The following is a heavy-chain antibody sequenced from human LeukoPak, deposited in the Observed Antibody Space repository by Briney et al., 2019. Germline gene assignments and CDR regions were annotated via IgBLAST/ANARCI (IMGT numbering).Heavy chain of an antibody. CDR1: GFTFSSYG. CDR3: AKAPSDCSSTSCYALVDY. J-gene: IGHJ4*02. D-gene: IGHD2-2*01. V-gene: IGHV3-23*01. Sequence: PGGSLRLSCAASGFTFSSYGMSWVRQAPGKGLEWVSAISGSGGSTYYADSVKGRFTISRDNSKNTLYLQMNSLRAEDTAVYYCAKAPSDCSSTSCYALVDYWGQGTLVTVSS. CDR2: ISGSGGST.